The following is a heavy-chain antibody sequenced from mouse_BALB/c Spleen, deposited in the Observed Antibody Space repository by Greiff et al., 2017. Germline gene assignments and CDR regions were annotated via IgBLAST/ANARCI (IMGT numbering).Heavy chain of an antibody. D-gene: IGHD1-2*01. CDR3: ARGGYGSGDY. V-gene: IGHV5-17*02. CDR1: GFTFSSFG. Sequence: EVKLVESGGGLVQPGGSRKLSCAASGFTFSSFGMHWVRQAPEKGLEWVAYISSGSSTIYYADTVKGRFTISRDNPKNTLFLQMTSLRSEDTAMYYCARGGYGSGDYWGQGTTLTVSS. J-gene: IGHJ2*01. CDR2: ISSGSSTI.